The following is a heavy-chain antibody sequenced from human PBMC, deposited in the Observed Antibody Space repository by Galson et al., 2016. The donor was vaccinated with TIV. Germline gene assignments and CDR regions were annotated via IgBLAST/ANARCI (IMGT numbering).Heavy chain of an antibody. CDR1: GFIVDDNY. CDR2: IYGEGRT. CDR3: ARDRYYDARGYYYYYYGMDV. J-gene: IGHJ6*02. Sequence: SLRLSCAASGFIVDDNYMTWIRQAPGKGLEWVSVIYGEGRTYYTDSVRGRFTISRDSSKNTQYLQMNSLRAEDTAVYYCARDRYYDARGYYYYYYGMDVWGQGTTVTV. D-gene: IGHD3-22*01. V-gene: IGHV3-53*01.